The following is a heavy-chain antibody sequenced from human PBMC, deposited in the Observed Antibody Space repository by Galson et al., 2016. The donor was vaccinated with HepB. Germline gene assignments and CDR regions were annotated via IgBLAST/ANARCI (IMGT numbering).Heavy chain of an antibody. J-gene: IGHJ4*02. V-gene: IGHV4-4*02. Sequence: SETLSLTCAVSGDSLISSNWWIWVRQPPGKGLEWIGDIYHRGSTNYNPSLKSRVTMSLDMSKHHFSLKLRSVTAADTAVYYSARGGDVAEYWGQGTLVTVSS. CDR1: GDSLISSNW. CDR2: IYHRGST. D-gene: IGHD3-16*01. CDR3: ARGGDVAEY.